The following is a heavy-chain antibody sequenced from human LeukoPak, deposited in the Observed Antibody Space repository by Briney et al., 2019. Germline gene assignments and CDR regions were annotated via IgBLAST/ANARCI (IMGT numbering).Heavy chain of an antibody. J-gene: IGHJ6*03. V-gene: IGHV1-18*01. CDR3: ARGDRSFGELLIGDGYYYYYYMDV. Sequence: ASVKVSCKASGYTFTSYGISWVRQAPGQGLEWMGWISAYNGNTNYAQKFQGRVTITADKSTSTAYMELSSLRSEDTAVYYCARGDRSFGELLIGDGYYYYYYMDVWGKGTTVTVSS. D-gene: IGHD3-10*01. CDR1: GYTFTSYG. CDR2: ISAYNGNT.